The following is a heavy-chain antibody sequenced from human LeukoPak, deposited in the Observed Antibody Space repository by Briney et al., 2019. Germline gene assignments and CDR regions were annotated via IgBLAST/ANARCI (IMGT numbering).Heavy chain of an antibody. CDR3: ASGGSGWYGAAFDI. CDR2: IYTSGST. Sequence: SETLSLTCTVSGGSISSGSYYWSWIRQPGGKGLEWIGRIYTSGSTNYTPSLKSRVTISVHTSKTQFSLNLSSVTAADTAVYYCASGGSGWYGAAFDIWGQGTMVTVSS. V-gene: IGHV4-61*02. CDR1: GGSISSGSYY. D-gene: IGHD6-19*01. J-gene: IGHJ3*02.